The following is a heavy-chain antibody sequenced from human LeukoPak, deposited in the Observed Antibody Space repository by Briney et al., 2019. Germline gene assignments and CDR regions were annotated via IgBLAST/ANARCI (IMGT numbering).Heavy chain of an antibody. J-gene: IGHJ4*02. CDR2: INHSGST. CDR1: GGSFSGYY. V-gene: IGHV4-34*01. Sequence: SETLSLTCAVYGGSFSGYYWSWIRQPPGKGLEWIGEINHSGSTNYNPSLKSRVTISVDTSKNQFSLKLSSVTAADTAVYYCASLLGGAATYYYDSSGYYTYFDYWGQGTLVTVSS. D-gene: IGHD3-22*01. CDR3: ASLLGGAATYYYDSSGYYTYFDY.